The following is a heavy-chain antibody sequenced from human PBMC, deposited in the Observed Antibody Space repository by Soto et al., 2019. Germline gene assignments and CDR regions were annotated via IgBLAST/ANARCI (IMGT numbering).Heavy chain of an antibody. V-gene: IGHV3-21*04. Sequence: PGGSLRLSCAASGFTFSSYSMNWVRQAPGKGLEWVSSISSSSSYIYYADSVKGRFTISRDNAKNSLYLQMNSLRAEDTAVYYCANLLPVGATPFDYWGQGTLVTVSS. J-gene: IGHJ4*02. D-gene: IGHD1-26*01. CDR2: ISSSSSYI. CDR1: GFTFSSYS. CDR3: ANLLPVGATPFDY.